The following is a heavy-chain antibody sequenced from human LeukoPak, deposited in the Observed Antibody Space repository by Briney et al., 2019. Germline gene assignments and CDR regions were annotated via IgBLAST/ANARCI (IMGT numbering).Heavy chain of an antibody. CDR3: ARDYDDSSGYYGGLDY. D-gene: IGHD3-22*01. Sequence: GGSLRLSCAASGFTFSSYWMSWVRQAPGKGLEWVANIKQDGSEKYYVDSVKGRFTISRDNAKNSLYLQMNSLRAEDTAVYYCARDYDDSSGYYGGLDYWGQGTLVTVSS. J-gene: IGHJ4*02. V-gene: IGHV3-7*01. CDR1: GFTFSSYW. CDR2: IKQDGSEK.